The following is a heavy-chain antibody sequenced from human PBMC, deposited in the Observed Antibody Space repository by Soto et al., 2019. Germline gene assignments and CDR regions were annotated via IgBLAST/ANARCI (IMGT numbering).Heavy chain of an antibody. Sequence: QAQLVQSGAEVKKSGSSVKVSCKDTGGLFSSYAVSWVRQAPGQGLEWMGGIIPVFDTVYYAQKFQGRVTITADESTNTADMELSSLRCEDTAMYYCARGGSGYVWFDEFWGQGTLVTVSS. J-gene: IGHJ4*02. V-gene: IGHV1-69*01. CDR1: GGLFSSYA. CDR3: ARGGSGYVWFDEF. CDR2: IIPVFDTV. D-gene: IGHD3-22*01.